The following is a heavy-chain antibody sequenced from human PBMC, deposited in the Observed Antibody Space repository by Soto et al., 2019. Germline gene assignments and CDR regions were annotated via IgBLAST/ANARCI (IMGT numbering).Heavy chain of an antibody. CDR2: IKHDGSDK. D-gene: IGHD2-2*01. J-gene: IGHJ6*02. CDR3: AREVPAAPSRGPYYYGMDV. CDR1: GFTFSSYW. V-gene: IGHV3-7*01. Sequence: EVQLVESGGGLVQPGGSLRLSCEASGFTFSSYWMSWVRQAPGKGLEWVANIKHDGSDKYYVGSVKGRFTISRDNAKNPLYLQMNSLTDEDTAVYSCAREVPAAPSRGPYYYGMDVWGHGTTVTVSS.